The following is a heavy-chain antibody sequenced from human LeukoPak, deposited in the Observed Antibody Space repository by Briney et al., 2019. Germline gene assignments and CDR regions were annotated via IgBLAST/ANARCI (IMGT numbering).Heavy chain of an antibody. CDR3: AREGMVRGVIYYYGMDV. CDR1: GYTXTSYG. CDR2: ISAYNGNT. Sequence: GASVKVSCKASGYTXTSYGISGVRQAPGQGLEWMGWISAYNGNTNYAQKLQGRVTMTTDTSTSTAYMELRSLRSDDTAVYYCAREGMVRGVIYYYGMDVWGQGTTVTVSS. J-gene: IGHJ6*02. V-gene: IGHV1-18*01. D-gene: IGHD3-10*01.